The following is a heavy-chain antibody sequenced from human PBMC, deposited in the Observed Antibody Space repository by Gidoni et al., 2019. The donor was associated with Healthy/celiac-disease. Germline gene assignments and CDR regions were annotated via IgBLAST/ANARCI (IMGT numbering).Heavy chain of an antibody. CDR2: IYYSGST. Sequence: QVQLPESGPGLVKPSQTLSLTCTFSGCSNSSGGYYWSWLRQHPGKGLEWIGYIYYSGSTDYNQSLKSRVTISVDTSKNQFSLKLSSVTAADTAVYYCARGGGVLGVFDYWGQGTLVTVSS. V-gene: IGHV4-31*03. CDR3: ARGGGVLGVFDY. CDR1: GCSNSSGGYY. J-gene: IGHJ4*02. D-gene: IGHD3-3*01.